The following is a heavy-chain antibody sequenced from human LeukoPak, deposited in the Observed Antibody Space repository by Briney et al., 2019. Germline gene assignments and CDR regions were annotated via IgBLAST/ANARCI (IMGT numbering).Heavy chain of an antibody. CDR1: GGSISSTSYY. CDR2: IYYSGST. CDR3: ARLLTTVIYFDY. Sequence: PSETLSLTCAVSGGSISSTSYYWGWIRQPPGKGLEWIGSIYYSGSTYNNPSLKSRLTISVDTSKNQFSLKLSSVTAADTAVYYCARLLTTVIYFDYWGQGTPVTVSS. D-gene: IGHD4-17*01. V-gene: IGHV4-39*01. J-gene: IGHJ4*02.